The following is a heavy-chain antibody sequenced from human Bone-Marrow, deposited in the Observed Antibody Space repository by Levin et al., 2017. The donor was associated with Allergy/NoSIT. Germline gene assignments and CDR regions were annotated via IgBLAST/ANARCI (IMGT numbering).Heavy chain of an antibody. CDR1: RGSVSSSDSH. CDR2: VYYSGTT. CDR3: TREKSSSPDV. D-gene: IGHD2-2*01. J-gene: IGHJ6*02. Sequence: PSETLSLTCTVSRGSVSSSDSHWGWMRQPPGKGLEWIGSVYYSGTTYRNPSLRSRLIISVDMSRNQFSLRVNSVTAADTAVYYCTREKSSSPDVWGQGITVTVS. V-gene: IGHV4-39*07.